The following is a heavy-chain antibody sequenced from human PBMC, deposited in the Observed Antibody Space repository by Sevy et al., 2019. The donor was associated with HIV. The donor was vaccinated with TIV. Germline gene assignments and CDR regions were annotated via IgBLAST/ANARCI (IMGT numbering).Heavy chain of an antibody. Sequence: GGSLRLSCAASGFTFSSYAMTWVRQAPGKGLQWVSVISASGVPYYTDSVKGGSTISRDNSKNRLFLHLNSLGAEDAAVYYSAKVTSWEVKAREGFDVWGQGTMVTVSS. CDR3: AKVTSWEVKAREGFDV. V-gene: IGHV3-23*01. J-gene: IGHJ3*01. CDR1: GFTFSSYA. D-gene: IGHD1-26*01. CDR2: ISASGVP.